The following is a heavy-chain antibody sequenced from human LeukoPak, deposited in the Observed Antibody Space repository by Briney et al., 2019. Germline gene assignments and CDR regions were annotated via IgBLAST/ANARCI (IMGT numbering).Heavy chain of an antibody. V-gene: IGHV3-53*01. J-gene: IGHJ5*02. CDR1: GFTVSSNY. CDR3: ARDHNWNWFDP. CDR2: IYSGGST. Sequence: GGSLRLSCAASGFTVSSNYMSWVRQAPGKGLEWVSLIYSGGSTYYSDSVKGRFTISRDNSKNTLYLQMNSLRAEDTAVYYCARDHNWNWFDPWGQGTLVTVSS. D-gene: IGHD1-1*01.